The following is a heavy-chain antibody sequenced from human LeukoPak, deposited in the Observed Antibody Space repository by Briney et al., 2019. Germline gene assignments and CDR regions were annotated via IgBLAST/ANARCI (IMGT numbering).Heavy chain of an antibody. D-gene: IGHD3-10*01. V-gene: IGHV4-31*02. CDR3: GRVLGVPSGDTFDI. J-gene: IGHJ3*02. CDR1: GASINSGGFF. Sequence: PSQTLSLTWTVSGASINSGGFFWSWIRQHPGKGLEWIGHIYYSGYTYYNPSLTSRLAISLDSSKTQFSLRLSSVPAADTALYYCGRVLGVPSGDTFDIWGQGIMVTVSS. CDR2: IYYSGYT.